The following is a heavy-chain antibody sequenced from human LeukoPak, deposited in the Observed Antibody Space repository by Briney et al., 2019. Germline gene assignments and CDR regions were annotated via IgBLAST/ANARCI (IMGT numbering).Heavy chain of an antibody. Sequence: ASVKVSCKASGYTFTGYYMHWVRQAPGQGLEWMGWINPNSGGTNYAQKVQGRVTMTRDTSISTAYMELSRLRSDDTAVYYCARDSQGYCSGGSCYFFGWFDPWGQGTLVTVSS. V-gene: IGHV1-2*02. J-gene: IGHJ5*02. CDR1: GYTFTGYY. CDR3: ARDSQGYCSGGSCYFFGWFDP. CDR2: INPNSGGT. D-gene: IGHD2-15*01.